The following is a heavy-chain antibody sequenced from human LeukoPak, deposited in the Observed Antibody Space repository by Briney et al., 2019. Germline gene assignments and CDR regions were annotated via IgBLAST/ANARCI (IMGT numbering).Heavy chain of an antibody. CDR2: ISYDGSNK. J-gene: IGHJ6*03. V-gene: IGHV3-30*01. CDR1: GFTFRNYA. CDR3: ARDFGNDYYYYMDV. D-gene: IGHD4-23*01. Sequence: PGGSLRLSCAASGFTFRNYAMHWVRQAPGRGLEWVAVISYDGSNKYYAESVKGRFTISRDNSKNTLYLQMNSLRAEDTAVYSCARDFGNDYYYYMDVWGKGTTVIVSS.